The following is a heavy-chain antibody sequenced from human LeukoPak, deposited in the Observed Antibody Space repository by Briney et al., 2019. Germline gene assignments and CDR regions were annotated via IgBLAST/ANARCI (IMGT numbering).Heavy chain of an antibody. J-gene: IGHJ4*02. CDR2: IYTSGST. CDR1: GGSISTFY. CDR3: ARVRYGSGSYHFFDY. V-gene: IGHV4-4*07. D-gene: IGHD3-10*01. Sequence: SETLSLTCTVSGGSISTFYWSWIRQPAGKGLEWIGRIYTSGSTNYNPPLKSRVAMSIDTSKKQFSLNLTSVTAADTAVYYCARVRYGSGSYHFFDYWGQGILVTVSS.